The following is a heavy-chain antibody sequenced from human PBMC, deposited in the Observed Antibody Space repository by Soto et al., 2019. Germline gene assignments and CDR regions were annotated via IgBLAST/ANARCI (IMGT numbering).Heavy chain of an antibody. D-gene: IGHD4-17*01. CDR2: IMPIYGTS. J-gene: IGHJ4*02. Sequence: SVKVSCKASGGTFSAYAISWVRQAPGQGLEWMGGIMPIYGTSKKAKKFQDRVRITADEYTATAYMELSSLRSEDTAVFYCVGGRTGTNALAYWGQGTLVTV. CDR3: VGGRTGTNALAY. V-gene: IGHV1-69*13. CDR1: GGTFSAYA.